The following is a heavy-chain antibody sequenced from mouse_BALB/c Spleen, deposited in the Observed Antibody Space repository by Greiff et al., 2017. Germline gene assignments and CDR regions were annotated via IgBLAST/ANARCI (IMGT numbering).Heavy chain of an antibody. Sequence: EVKVVESGGGLVKPGGSLKLSCAASGFTFSSYTMSWVRQTPEKRLEWVATISSGGSYTYYPDSVKGRFTISRDNAKNTLYLQMSSLKSEDTAMYYCTRDGYDEGYYFDYWGQGTTLTVSS. J-gene: IGHJ2*01. CDR2: ISSGGSYT. CDR3: TRDGYDEGYYFDY. CDR1: GFTFSSYT. V-gene: IGHV5-6-4*01. D-gene: IGHD2-2*01.